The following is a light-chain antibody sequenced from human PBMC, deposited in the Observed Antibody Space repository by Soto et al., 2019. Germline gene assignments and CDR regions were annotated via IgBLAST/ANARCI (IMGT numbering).Light chain of an antibody. CDR1: SSNIGAGYD. CDR3: QSYDSSLSGSV. V-gene: IGLV1-40*01. Sequence: QSVLTQPPSVSGAPGQRVTISCTGSSSNIGAGYDVHWYQQLPGTAPKLLIDGNNNRPSGVPDRFSGSKSGTSASLAITGLQVEDEADYYCQSYDSSLSGSVFGGGTKLTVL. CDR2: GNN. J-gene: IGLJ2*01.